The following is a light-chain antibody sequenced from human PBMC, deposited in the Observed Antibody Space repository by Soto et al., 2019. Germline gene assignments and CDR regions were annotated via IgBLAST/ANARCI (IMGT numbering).Light chain of an antibody. CDR3: CAYAGSSTFVI. V-gene: IGLV2-23*02. CDR2: EVT. Sequence: QSVLTQPASVSGSPGQSITISCTGTSSDVGSYNLVSWYQQHPGKVPKLMIYEVTKRPSGVFNRFSGSKSGNTASLTISGLQAEDEADYYCCAYAGSSTFVIFGGGTKLTVL. J-gene: IGLJ2*01. CDR1: SSDVGSYNL.